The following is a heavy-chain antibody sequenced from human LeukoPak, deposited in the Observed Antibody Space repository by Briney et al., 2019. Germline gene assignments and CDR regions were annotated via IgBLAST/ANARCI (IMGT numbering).Heavy chain of an antibody. Sequence: GASVKVSCKASGYTFSRYYMHWVRQAPGQGLEWMGVITPNTGTTTYAQKVQGRVTMTRDTSTSTAYMELRSLRSDDTAVYYCARGLQETLGWLKAFSAFDIWGQGTRVTVSS. D-gene: IGHD5-24*01. J-gene: IGHJ3*02. CDR2: ITPNTGTT. CDR3: ARGLQETLGWLKAFSAFDI. V-gene: IGHV1-46*04. CDR1: GYTFSRYY.